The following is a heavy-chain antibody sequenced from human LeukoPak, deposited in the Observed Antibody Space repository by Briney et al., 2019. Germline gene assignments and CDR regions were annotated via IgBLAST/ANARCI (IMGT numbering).Heavy chain of an antibody. Sequence: GGSLRLSCAASGFTFSSYAMSWVRQAPAKGLEWVSAISGSGANTYYADSVKGRFTISRDNSKNTLYLQMNSLRAEDTAVYYCAKARITETTLFLRYFDYWGQGTLVTVSS. D-gene: IGHD1-7*01. CDR2: ISGSGANT. V-gene: IGHV3-23*01. J-gene: IGHJ4*02. CDR1: GFTFSSYA. CDR3: AKARITETTLFLRYFDY.